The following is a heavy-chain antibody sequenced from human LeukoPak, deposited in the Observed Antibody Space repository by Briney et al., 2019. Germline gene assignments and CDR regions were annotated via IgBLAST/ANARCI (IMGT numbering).Heavy chain of an antibody. CDR3: AREADYYDSSGYYSADYFDY. CDR2: ISHDGSNK. V-gene: IGHV3-30-3*01. J-gene: IGHJ4*02. Sequence: GRSLRLSCAASGFTFSSYAMHWVRQAPGKGLEWVAVISHDGSNKYYADSVKGRFTISRDNSKNTLYLQMNSLRAEDTAVYYCAREADYYDSSGYYSADYFDYWGQGTLVTVSS. CDR1: GFTFSSYA. D-gene: IGHD3-22*01.